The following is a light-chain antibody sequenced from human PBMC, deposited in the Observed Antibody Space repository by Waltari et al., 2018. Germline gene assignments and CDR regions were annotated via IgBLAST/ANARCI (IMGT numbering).Light chain of an antibody. CDR2: DVT. CDR3: CSYAGNYLRV. CDR1: SSDAGYYNY. V-gene: IGLV2-11*01. J-gene: IGLJ2*01. Sequence: QSALTQPRSVSGSPGQSVTIACTGTSSDAGYYNYVSWYQQHPGKAPKLMIYDVTERPSGVPDRFSGSKSGNTASLTISGLQAEDEADYYCCSYAGNYLRVFGGGTKLTVL.